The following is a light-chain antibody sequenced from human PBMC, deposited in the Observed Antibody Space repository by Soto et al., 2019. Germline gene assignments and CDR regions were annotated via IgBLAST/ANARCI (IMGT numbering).Light chain of an antibody. CDR2: DAS. Sequence: DIQMTQSPSSLSASVGDRVTITCQASQDISNYLNWYQQKPGKAPKLLIYDASNLETGVPSRFIGSRSATDFTFTISSLQPEDIATYYCQQYDNLPMYTFGQGTKLQIK. V-gene: IGKV1-33*01. CDR1: QDISNY. J-gene: IGKJ2*01. CDR3: QQYDNLPMYT.